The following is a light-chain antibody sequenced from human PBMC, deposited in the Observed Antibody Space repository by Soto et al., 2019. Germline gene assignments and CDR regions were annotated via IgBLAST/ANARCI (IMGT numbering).Light chain of an antibody. V-gene: IGKV3-20*01. CDR1: QSIDTIS. CDR3: QHYDTSLST. CDR2: GAS. J-gene: IGKJ4*01. Sequence: DIVLTQSPGTLSLSPGETATLSCRASQSIDTISLAWYQQKPGQAPRLLIYGASTRSTGIPDRFGGSGSGTDFTLTISRLEPEDFAVYYCQHYDTSLSTFGGGTTVDI.